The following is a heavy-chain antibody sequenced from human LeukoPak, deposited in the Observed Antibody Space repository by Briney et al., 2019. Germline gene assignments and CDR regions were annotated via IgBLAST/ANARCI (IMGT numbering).Heavy chain of an antibody. CDR3: AKVLSTYDNSGFNSLDV. CDR2: IKQDGSEK. CDR1: GFTFSSYW. J-gene: IGHJ6*02. Sequence: GGSLRLSCAASGFTFSSYWMSWVRQAPGKGLEWVANIKQDGSEKYYVDSVKGRFTISRDNAKNSLYLQMNSLRAEDTAVYYCAKVLSTYDNSGFNSLDVWGRGTTVTVSS. V-gene: IGHV3-7*01. D-gene: IGHD3-22*01.